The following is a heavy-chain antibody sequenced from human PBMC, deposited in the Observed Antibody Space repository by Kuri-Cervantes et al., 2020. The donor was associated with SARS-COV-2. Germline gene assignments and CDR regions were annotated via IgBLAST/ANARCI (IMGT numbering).Heavy chain of an antibody. CDR1: GGSISSSSYY. CDR3: TRELKSAGWFDP. D-gene: IGHD6-13*01. J-gene: IGHJ5*02. CDR2: IYYSGST. V-gene: IGHV4-39*07. Sequence: SETLSLTCTVSGGSISSSSYYWGWIRQPPGKGLEWIGSIYYSGSTYYNPSLKSRVTISVDTSKNQFSLKLSSVTAADTAIYYCTRELKSAGWFDPWGQGTLVTVSS.